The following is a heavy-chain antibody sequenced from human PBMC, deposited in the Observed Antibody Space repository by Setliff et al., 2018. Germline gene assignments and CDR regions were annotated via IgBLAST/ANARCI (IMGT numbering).Heavy chain of an antibody. D-gene: IGHD3-22*01. J-gene: IGHJ3*02. CDR2: IIPIFGTA. V-gene: IGHV1-69*05. CDR3: ARATYYYDSSGYFLAAFDI. CDR1: GGTFSSYA. Sequence: SVKVSCKASGGTFSSYAISWVRQAPGQGLEWMGGIIPIFGTANYAQKFQGRVTITTDESTSTAYMELSSLRSEDTAVYYCARATYYYDSSGYFLAAFDIWGQGTMVTVSS.